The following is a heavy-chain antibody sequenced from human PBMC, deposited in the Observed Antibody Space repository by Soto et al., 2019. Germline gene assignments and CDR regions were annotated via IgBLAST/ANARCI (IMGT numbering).Heavy chain of an antibody. V-gene: IGHV3-30*18. Sequence: PGGSLRLSCAASGFTFSSYGMHWVLQAPGKGLEWVAVISYDGSNKYYADSVKGRFTISRDNSKNTLYLQMNSLRAEDTAVYYCAKDDDVAVAGPDYWGQGTLVTVSS. CDR1: GFTFSSYG. CDR3: AKDDDVAVAGPDY. D-gene: IGHD6-19*01. CDR2: ISYDGSNK. J-gene: IGHJ4*02.